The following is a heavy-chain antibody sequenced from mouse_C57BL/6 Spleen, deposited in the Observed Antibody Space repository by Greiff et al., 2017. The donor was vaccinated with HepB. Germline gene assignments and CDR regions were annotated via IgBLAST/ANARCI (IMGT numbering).Heavy chain of an antibody. D-gene: IGHD1-1*01. Sequence: QVQLQQSGAELMKPGASVKLSCKATGYTFTGYWIEWVKQRPGHGLEWIGEILPGSGSTNYNEKFKGKATFTADTSSNTAYMQLSSLTTEDSAIYYCARSKGSTTVGDYAMDYWGQGTSVTVSS. CDR2: ILPGSGST. V-gene: IGHV1-9*01. CDR1: GYTFTGYW. J-gene: IGHJ4*01. CDR3: ARSKGSTTVGDYAMDY.